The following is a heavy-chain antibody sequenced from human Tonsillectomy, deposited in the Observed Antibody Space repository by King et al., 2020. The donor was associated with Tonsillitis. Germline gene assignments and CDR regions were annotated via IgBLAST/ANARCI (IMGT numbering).Heavy chain of an antibody. CDR2: IGGSGGST. CDR3: TRWGSSGWYDY. V-gene: IGHV3-23*04. D-gene: IGHD6-19*01. CDR1: GFTFSTYA. Sequence: VQLVESGGGLVQPGGSLRLSCAASGFTFSTYAMSWVRQAPGKGLEWVSAIGGSGGSTYYADSVRGRFTISRDNFKNTLYLQMNSLRAEDTAVYYCTRWGSSGWYDYWGQGTLVTVSS. J-gene: IGHJ4*02.